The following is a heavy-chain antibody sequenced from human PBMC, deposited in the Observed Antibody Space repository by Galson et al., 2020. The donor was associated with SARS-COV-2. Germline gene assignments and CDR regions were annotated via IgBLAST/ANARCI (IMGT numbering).Heavy chain of an antibody. CDR1: GFSLSTSGMR. V-gene: IGHV2-70*04. D-gene: IGHD4-17*01. J-gene: IGHJ4*02. CDR3: ARFYGDYYFDY. CDR2: IDWDDDK. Sequence: SGPTLVKPTQTLTLTCTFSGFSLSTSGMRVRWIRQPPGKALEWLARIDWDDDKFYSPSLKTRLTISKDTSKNQVVLTMTNMDPVDTATYYCARFYGDYYFDYWGQGTLVTVSS.